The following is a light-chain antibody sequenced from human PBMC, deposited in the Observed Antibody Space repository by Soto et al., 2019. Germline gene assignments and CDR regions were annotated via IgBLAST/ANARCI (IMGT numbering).Light chain of an antibody. CDR3: VQDFNYPLT. V-gene: IGKV1-6*01. Sequence: AIQMTQSPSSLSASVGDTVTISCRASRGVRSDVAWYQQRPGSVPKVLIYGAFNLYTGVPSRFIGSGYGSEFSLTISSLQPEDAATYYCVQDFNYPLTFGGGTKVEI. CDR2: GAF. J-gene: IGKJ4*01. CDR1: RGVRSD.